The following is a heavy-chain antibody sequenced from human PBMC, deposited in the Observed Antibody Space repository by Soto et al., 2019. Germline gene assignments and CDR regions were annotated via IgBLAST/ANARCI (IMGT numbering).Heavy chain of an antibody. CDR2: IGETGGRT. CDR1: GFAFSSYA. V-gene: IGHV3-23*01. J-gene: IGHJ5*02. Sequence: EVQLLESGGGLVQPGGSLRLSCAASGFAFSSYAMSWVRQAPGKGLEWVSTIGETGGRTYYTDSVKGQFTISRDTSKNTLYLQMNSLRAEDTALYYCAKDARPSSWGQGTLVTVSS. CDR3: AKDARPSS.